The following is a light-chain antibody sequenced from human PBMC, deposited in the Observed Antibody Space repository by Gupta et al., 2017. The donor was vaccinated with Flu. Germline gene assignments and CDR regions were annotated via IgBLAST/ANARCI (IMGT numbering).Light chain of an antibody. CDR1: RCMTSY. V-gene: IGKV1-5*01. CDR2: EAS. Sequence: PPSPSVAVRARVTVTRVASRCMTSYFKCQQQKPGKAPKLLINEASSLESGVPSRFSGSGSGTDFTLTISSLQPDDFATYYCQQDDTLSRTFGQGTKLEIK. J-gene: IGKJ2*02. CDR3: QQDDTLSRT.